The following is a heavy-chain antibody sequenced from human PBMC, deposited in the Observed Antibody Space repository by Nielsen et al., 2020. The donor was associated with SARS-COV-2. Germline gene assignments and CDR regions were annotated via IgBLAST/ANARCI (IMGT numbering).Heavy chain of an antibody. J-gene: IGHJ4*02. CDR2: ISYDGGNK. CDR1: GFTFSSYG. D-gene: IGHD6-13*01. Sequence: GESLKISCAASGFTFSSYGMHWVRQAPGKGLEWVAVISYDGGNKYYADSVKGRFTISRDNSKNTLYLQMNSLRAEDTAVYYCAKVGGAAAGTWSGHFDYWGQGTLVTVSS. V-gene: IGHV3-30*18. CDR3: AKVGGAAAGTWSGHFDY.